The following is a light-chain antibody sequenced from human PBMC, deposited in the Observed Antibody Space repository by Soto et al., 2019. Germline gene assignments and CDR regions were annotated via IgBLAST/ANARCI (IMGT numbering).Light chain of an antibody. V-gene: IGKV3-15*01. CDR3: QQSNNWPYT. Sequence: EIVMTQSPATLSVSPGERATLSCRASQRVSSNLAWYQQKPGQAPRLLFYGASTRATVIPAMFSGSGSGTVLSLTISSLQSEDFAVYYCQQSNNWPYTFGQGTKLEIK. J-gene: IGKJ2*01. CDR1: QRVSSN. CDR2: GAS.